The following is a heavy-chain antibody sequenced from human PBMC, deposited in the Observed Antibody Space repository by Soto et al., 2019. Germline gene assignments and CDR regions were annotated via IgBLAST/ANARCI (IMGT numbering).Heavy chain of an antibody. J-gene: IGHJ4*02. Sequence: ASVKVSCKASGYTFTSYAMHWVRQPPGQRLEWLGWINAGNGNTKYSQKFRGRVTITRDTSASTAYMELSSLRSEDTAVYYCARDRWWELPTYYFDYWGQGTLVTVSS. CDR2: INAGNGNT. CDR3: ARDRWWELPTYYFDY. CDR1: GYTFTSYA. D-gene: IGHD1-26*01. V-gene: IGHV1-3*01.